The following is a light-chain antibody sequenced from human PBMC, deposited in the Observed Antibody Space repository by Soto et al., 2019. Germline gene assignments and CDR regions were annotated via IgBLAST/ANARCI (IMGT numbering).Light chain of an antibody. Sequence: QSALTQPASGSGSPGQSITISCTGTSSDVGGYNYVSWYQQHPGTSPKLMIYEVSSRPLGVSNRFSGSKSGSTASLTISGLQAGDEADYFCSSYTTSSSYVFGPGTKVTVL. J-gene: IGLJ1*01. CDR3: SSYTTSSSYV. V-gene: IGLV2-14*01. CDR1: SSDVGGYNY. CDR2: EVS.